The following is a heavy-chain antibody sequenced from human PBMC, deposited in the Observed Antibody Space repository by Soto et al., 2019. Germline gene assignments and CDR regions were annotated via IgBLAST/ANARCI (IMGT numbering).Heavy chain of an antibody. Sequence: PGGSLRLSCAASGFTFSDYYMSWIRQAPGKGLEWVSYISSSSGYTNYADSVKGRFTISRDNAKNSLYLQMNSLRAEDTAVYYCAKEYGRLDYWAREPWSPSPQ. V-gene: IGHV3-11*06. CDR1: GFTFSDYY. CDR2: ISSSSGYT. J-gene: IGHJ4*02. D-gene: IGHD4-17*01. CDR3: AKEYGRLDY.